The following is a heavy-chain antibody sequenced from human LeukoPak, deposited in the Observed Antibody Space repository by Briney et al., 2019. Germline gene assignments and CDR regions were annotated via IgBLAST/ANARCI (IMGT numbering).Heavy chain of an antibody. J-gene: IGHJ4*02. CDR2: IMSSGTYI. V-gene: IGHV3-21*01. D-gene: IGHD2-2*01. CDR1: GFTFSYYS. CDR3: ARLREVVIIPAAVDY. Sequence: GGSLRFSCAASGFTFSYYSVTWVRQAPGKGLERVSAIMSSGTYIYYADSVKGRFTISRDNAKNSLYLQMNSQRAEDTAVYYCARLREVVIIPAAVDYWGQGTLVTVSS.